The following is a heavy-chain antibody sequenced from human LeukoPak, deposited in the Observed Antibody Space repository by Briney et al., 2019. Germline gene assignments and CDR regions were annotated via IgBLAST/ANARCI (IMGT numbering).Heavy chain of an antibody. D-gene: IGHD3-9*01. J-gene: IGHJ6*04. Sequence: ASVKVSCKASGYTFTSYGISWVRQAPGQGLEWXXXXXXYNGNTSYAQKLQGRVTMTTDTSTSTAYMELRSLRSDDTAVYYCARDGALLRYFDWPIRTHYYYGMDVWGKGTTVTVSS. CDR2: XXXYNGNT. CDR1: GYTFTSYG. CDR3: ARDGALLRYFDWPIRTHYYYGMDV. V-gene: IGHV1-18*04.